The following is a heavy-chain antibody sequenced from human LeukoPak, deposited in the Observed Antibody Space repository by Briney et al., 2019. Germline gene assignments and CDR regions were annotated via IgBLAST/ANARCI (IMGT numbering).Heavy chain of an antibody. V-gene: IGHV3-48*01. CDR1: GFTFSSYS. J-gene: IGHJ4*02. Sequence: GGSLRLSCAASGFTFSSYSMNWVRQAPGMGLEWVSYITGSTSTIYYADSVKGRFTISRDNAKNSLYLQMNSLRAEDTAVYYCAKWGPYDILTGRINWGQGTLVTVSS. CDR3: AKWGPYDILTGRIN. D-gene: IGHD3-9*01. CDR2: ITGSTSTI.